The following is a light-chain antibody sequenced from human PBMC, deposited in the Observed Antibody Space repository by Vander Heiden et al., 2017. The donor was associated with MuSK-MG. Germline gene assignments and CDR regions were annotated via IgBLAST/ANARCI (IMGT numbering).Light chain of an antibody. Sequence: QSVLTQPPSVSGAPRQRVTIPCTRSRPNIGAGYDVHWYQQLPGTAPKPLIDGNSNRPSGVPDRFSGSKSGTSASLAITGLQAEDEADDYCQSYDSSLSGSVFGGGTKLTVL. J-gene: IGLJ2*01. CDR2: GNS. V-gene: IGLV1-40*01. CDR3: QSYDSSLSGSV. CDR1: RPNIGAGYD.